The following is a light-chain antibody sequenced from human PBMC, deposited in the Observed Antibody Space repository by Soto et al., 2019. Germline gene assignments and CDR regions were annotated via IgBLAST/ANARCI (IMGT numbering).Light chain of an antibody. CDR2: DVS. J-gene: IGLJ2*01. CDR3: SSYAYNNRGNVL. V-gene: IGLV2-8*01. Sequence: QSALTQPPSASGSPGQSVTISCTGTSNDVGGYNYVSWYQQHPGKAPKLMIYDVSKRPSGVPDLFSGSKSGNTASLTVSGLQAEDEADYHCSSYAYNNRGNVLFGGGTKLTVL. CDR1: SNDVGGYNY.